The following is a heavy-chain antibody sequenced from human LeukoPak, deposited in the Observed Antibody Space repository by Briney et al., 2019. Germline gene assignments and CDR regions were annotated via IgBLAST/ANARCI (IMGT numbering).Heavy chain of an antibody. D-gene: IGHD6-19*01. V-gene: IGHV1-18*04. CDR1: GYTFAGYY. CDR3: ARDLAAVAGKDVDY. Sequence: ASVKVSCKASGYTFAGYYMHWVRQAPGQGLEWMGWISAYNGNTNYAQKLQGRVTMTTDTSTSTAYMELRSLRSDDTAVYYCARDLAAVAGKDVDYWGQGTLVTVSS. J-gene: IGHJ4*02. CDR2: ISAYNGNT.